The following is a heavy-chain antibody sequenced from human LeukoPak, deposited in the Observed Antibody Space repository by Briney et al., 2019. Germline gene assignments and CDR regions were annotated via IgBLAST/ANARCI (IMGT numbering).Heavy chain of an antibody. CDR1: GFTFSSYW. Sequence: PGGSLRLSCAASGFTFSSYWMSWVRQAPGKGLEWVANIKQDGSEKYYVDSEKGRFTISRDNAKNALYLQMNSLRAEDTAVYYCARSEKGDFWRFDPWGQGTLVTVSS. CDR2: IKQDGSEK. CDR3: ARSEKGDFWRFDP. J-gene: IGHJ5*02. D-gene: IGHD3-3*01. V-gene: IGHV3-7*01.